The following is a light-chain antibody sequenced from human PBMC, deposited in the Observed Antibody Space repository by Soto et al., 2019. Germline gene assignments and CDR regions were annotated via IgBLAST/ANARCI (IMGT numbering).Light chain of an antibody. CDR2: DAS. CDR3: QQRSTTWT. CDR1: QSVSSY. V-gene: IGKV3-11*01. J-gene: IGKJ1*01. Sequence: EMVLTQSPATLSLSPGERATLSCSASQSVSSYLAWYQQKPGQAPRLLIYDASNRATGIPARFSGSGSGTDFTLTISSLEPEDFAVYYCQQRSTTWTFGQGTKVEIK.